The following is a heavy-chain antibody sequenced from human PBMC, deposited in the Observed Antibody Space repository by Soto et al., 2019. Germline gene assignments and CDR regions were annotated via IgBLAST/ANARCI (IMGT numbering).Heavy chain of an antibody. V-gene: IGHV3-23*01. CDR2: ISGSGGST. CDR3: AKLRALEYFQH. J-gene: IGHJ1*01. Sequence: GGSLRLSCAASGFSFSSYAMSWVRQAPGKGLEWVSAISGSGGSTYYADSVKGRFTISRDNSKNTLYLQMNSLRAEDTAVYYCAKLRALEYFQHWGQGTLVTVSS. CDR1: GFSFSSYA.